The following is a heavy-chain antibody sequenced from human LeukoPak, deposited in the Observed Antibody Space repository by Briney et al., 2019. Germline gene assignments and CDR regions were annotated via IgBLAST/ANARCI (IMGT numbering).Heavy chain of an antibody. CDR2: ISGSGGST. CDR3: AKSAYCSGGSCYVFDY. D-gene: IGHD2-15*01. Sequence: AGGSLRLSCAASGFTFSSYAMSWVRQAPGKGLEWVSAISGSGGSTYYADSVKGRFTISRDNSKNTLYLQMNSLRAEDTAVYYCAKSAYCSGGSCYVFDYWGQGTLVTVSS. V-gene: IGHV3-23*01. J-gene: IGHJ4*02. CDR1: GFTFSSYA.